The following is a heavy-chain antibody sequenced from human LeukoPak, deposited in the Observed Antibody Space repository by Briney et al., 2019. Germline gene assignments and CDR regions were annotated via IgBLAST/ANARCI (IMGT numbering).Heavy chain of an antibody. CDR2: ISGSGGST. D-gene: IGHD4-11*01. V-gene: IGHV3-23*01. Sequence: GRSLTLSCAASGFTFSIYGMHWVRRAPGKGLEWVSAISGSGGSTYYADSVKGRFTISRDNSKNTLYLQMNSLRAEDTAVYYCAKPPPMGTVTVGYDYWGQGTLVTVSS. CDR3: AKPPPMGTVTVGYDY. J-gene: IGHJ4*02. CDR1: GFTFSIYG.